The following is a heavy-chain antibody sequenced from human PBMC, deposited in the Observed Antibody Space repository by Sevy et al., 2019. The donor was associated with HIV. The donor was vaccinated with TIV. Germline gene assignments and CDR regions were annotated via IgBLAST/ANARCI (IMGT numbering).Heavy chain of an antibody. CDR3: ATDPARILYYYAMDV. J-gene: IGHJ6*02. V-gene: IGHV3-15*01. D-gene: IGHD2-15*01. CDR2: IKSKTDGGTT. CDR1: GFTFSNAW. Sequence: GGSLRLSCAASGFTFSNAWMSWVRQAPGKGLEWVGRIKSKTDGGTTAYAAPVKGSFPISRDDAKNTLYLQMNSLKAEDTAVYYCATDPARILYYYAMDVWGQGTTVTVSS.